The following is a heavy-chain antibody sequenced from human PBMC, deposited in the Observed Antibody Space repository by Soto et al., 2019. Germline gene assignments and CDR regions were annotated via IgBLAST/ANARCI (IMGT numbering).Heavy chain of an antibody. V-gene: IGHV1-3*05. CDR3: AMAPSWFYFDL. D-gene: IGHD3-10*01. Sequence: QVQLVQSGAEEKKPGASVKVSCKASGYTFTSYAMHWVRQAPGQRLEWMGWINAGNGNTKYSQKFQGRVTITRDTSASTAYMELRSLRSEATAVYYCAMAPSWFYFDLWGRGTLVTVSS. CDR1: GYTFTSYA. CDR2: INAGNGNT. J-gene: IGHJ2*01.